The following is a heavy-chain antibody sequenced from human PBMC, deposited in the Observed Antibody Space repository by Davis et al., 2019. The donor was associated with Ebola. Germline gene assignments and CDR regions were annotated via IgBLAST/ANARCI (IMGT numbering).Heavy chain of an antibody. Sequence: HSQTLSLTCAISGDIVSRNAWNWIRHSPSRGLEWLGRTYYNSKWYNDYAVAVKSRITINPDTAKNQFSLQLNSVTPEDTAVYYCAKGWFRYFDNWGQGTQVTVSS. J-gene: IGHJ4*02. CDR1: GDIVSRNA. D-gene: IGHD3-10*01. CDR3: AKGWFRYFDN. V-gene: IGHV6-1*01. CDR2: TYYNSKWYN.